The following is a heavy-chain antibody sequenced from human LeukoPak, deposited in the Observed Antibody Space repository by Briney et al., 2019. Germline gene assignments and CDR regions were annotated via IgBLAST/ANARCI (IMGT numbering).Heavy chain of an antibody. J-gene: IGHJ4*02. CDR2: IYSGGST. D-gene: IGHD3-10*01. CDR3: AKYYGSGSYYNPNRLIDY. V-gene: IGHV3-66*01. Sequence: PGGSLRLSCAASGFTVSSNYMSWVRQAPGKGLEWVSVIYSGGSTYYADSVKGRFTISRDNSKNTLYLQMNSLRAEDTAVYYCAKYYGSGSYYNPNRLIDYWGQGTLVTVSS. CDR1: GFTVSSNY.